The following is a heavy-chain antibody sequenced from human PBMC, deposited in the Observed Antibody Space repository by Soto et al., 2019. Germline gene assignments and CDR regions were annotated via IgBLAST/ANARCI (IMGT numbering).Heavy chain of an antibody. J-gene: IGHJ6*02. CDR1: GFTFSEYG. V-gene: IGHV3-30*18. CDR3: AKTRNSVINYNYYDNMDV. Sequence: VQLVESGGGVVQPGWSLRLTCAASGFTFSEYGIHWVRQAPGKGLEWVAITSYDGRHTSYVDSVKGRFTISRDNSGNTAFLEMNRLRVEDTAVYYCAKTRNSVINYNYYDNMDVWGQGTTVTVSS. D-gene: IGHD3-10*01. CDR2: TSYDGRHT.